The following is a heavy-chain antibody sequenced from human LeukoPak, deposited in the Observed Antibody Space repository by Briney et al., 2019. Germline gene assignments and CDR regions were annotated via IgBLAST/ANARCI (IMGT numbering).Heavy chain of an antibody. CDR3: ARFDRGYCSGGSCYGFDY. D-gene: IGHD2-15*01. CDR2: ITTYNGNT. Sequence: EASVKVSCKASGYTFTNFGISWVRQAPGQGLEWLGWITTYNGNTNYAQKVQDRVTMTTDTSTSTAYMELRSLTSDDTAVYYCARFDRGYCSGGSCYGFDYWGQGTLVTVSS. J-gene: IGHJ4*02. CDR1: GYTFTNFG. V-gene: IGHV1-18*01.